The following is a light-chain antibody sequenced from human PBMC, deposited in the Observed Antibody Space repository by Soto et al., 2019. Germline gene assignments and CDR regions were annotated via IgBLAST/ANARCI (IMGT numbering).Light chain of an antibody. CDR3: QQYGSSPPVT. CDR1: QGISSY. CDR2: AAS. J-gene: IGKJ4*01. V-gene: IGKV1-9*01. Sequence: IQLTQSPSSLSASVGDRVTITCRASQGISSYLAWYQQKPGKAPKLLIYAASTLQSGVPSRFSGSGSGTDFTLTISSLQPEDFAVYYCQQYGSSPPVTFGGGTKVEIK.